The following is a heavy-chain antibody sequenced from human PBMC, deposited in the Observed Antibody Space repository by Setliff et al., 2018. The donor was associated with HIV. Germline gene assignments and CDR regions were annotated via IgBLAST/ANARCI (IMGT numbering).Heavy chain of an antibody. V-gene: IGHV4-39*01. D-gene: IGHD5-12*01. CDR3: ARGATLLPGYSDRWEYFYMDV. J-gene: IGHJ6*03. Sequence: WVRQPPGKGLEWIGSIYYSGSTYYNPSLKSRVTISVDTSKNQFSLRLNSVTAADTAVYYCARGATLLPGYSDRWEYFYMDVWGKGTTVTVSS. CDR2: IYYSGST.